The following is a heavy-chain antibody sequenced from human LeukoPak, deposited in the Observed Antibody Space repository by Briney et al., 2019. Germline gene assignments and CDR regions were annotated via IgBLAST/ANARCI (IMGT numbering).Heavy chain of an antibody. CDR3: ARRTTMVRGGFDY. Sequence: GESLKISCKGSGYSFTSYWIGWVRQMPGKGLEWMGIIYPGDSETRYSPPFQGQVTISADKSISTAYLQWSSLKASDTAMYYCARRTTMVRGGFDYWGQGTLVTVSS. CDR1: GYSFTSYW. J-gene: IGHJ4*02. CDR2: IYPGDSET. D-gene: IGHD3-10*01. V-gene: IGHV5-51*01.